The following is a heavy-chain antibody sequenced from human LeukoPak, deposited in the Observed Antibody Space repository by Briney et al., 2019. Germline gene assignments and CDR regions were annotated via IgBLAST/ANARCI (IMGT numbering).Heavy chain of an antibody. J-gene: IGHJ4*02. V-gene: IGHV4-39*01. CDR3: ARGDSSSWSLFDY. Sequence: SETLSLTCTVSGGSISSGYHYWGGIRQPPGKGLEWIGSIYESGRTHYNPSLRSRITISVDTSKNQFSLELSSVTAADTAVYYCARGDSSSWSLFDYWGQGTLVTVSS. CDR2: IYESGRT. D-gene: IGHD6-13*01. CDR1: GGSISSGYHY.